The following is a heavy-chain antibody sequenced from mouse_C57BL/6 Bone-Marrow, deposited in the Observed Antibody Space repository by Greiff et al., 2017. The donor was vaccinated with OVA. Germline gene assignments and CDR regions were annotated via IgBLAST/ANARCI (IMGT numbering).Heavy chain of an antibody. CDR3: ARRGLRQGSFDV. CDR1: GFNITDYY. V-gene: IGHV14-2*01. D-gene: IGHD2-4*01. Sequence: VQLQQSGAELVKPGASVKLSCTASGFNITDYYMPWVKQRTEQGLEWIGRIDPEDGETKYAPKFQGKATITADTSSNTAYLQLSSLTSEDTAVYYCARRGLRQGSFDVWGTGTTVTVSS. J-gene: IGHJ1*03. CDR2: IDPEDGET.